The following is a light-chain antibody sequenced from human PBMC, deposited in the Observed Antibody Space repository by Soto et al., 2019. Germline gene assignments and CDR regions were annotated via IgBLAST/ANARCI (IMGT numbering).Light chain of an antibody. V-gene: IGLV2-23*01. Sequence: QSVLTQPASVSGSPGQSITISCTGTSSDVGSYNLVSWYQQHPGKAPKLMIYEDIERLSGVSNRFSGSKSGNTASLTISGLQTEDEADYYCCSYAGGTSVVFGGGTKLTVL. CDR1: SSDVGSYNL. CDR3: CSYAGGTSVV. J-gene: IGLJ2*01. CDR2: EDI.